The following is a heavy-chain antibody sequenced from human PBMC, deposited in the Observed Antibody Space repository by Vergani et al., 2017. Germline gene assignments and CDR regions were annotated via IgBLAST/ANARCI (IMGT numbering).Heavy chain of an antibody. J-gene: IGHJ4*02. Sequence: QAQLGQSDSEVKKPGDSVTLSCKTSGYTFVNHPITWVRQAPGQGLEWMGWISPYNHKTLYSQKVEGRVTMTSDTSSSKVFLELGRLTSDDTAIYYCGRSRRATNDFDLWGRGTMVTVSS. CDR1: GYTFVNHP. V-gene: IGHV1-18*04. CDR3: GRSRRATNDFDL. CDR2: ISPYNHKT.